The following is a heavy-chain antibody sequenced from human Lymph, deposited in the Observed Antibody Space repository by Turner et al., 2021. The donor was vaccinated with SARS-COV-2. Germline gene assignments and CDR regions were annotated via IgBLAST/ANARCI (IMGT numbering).Heavy chain of an antibody. J-gene: IGHJ2*01. CDR3: ARDLGGYFDL. D-gene: IGHD3-16*01. CDR2: ISHDGSNK. V-gene: IGHV3-30-3*01. Sequence: QVQLVESGGGVVQPGRSLRLSCAASGFTFSTYAMEWVRQAPGKGLEWVALISHDGSNKYYADSVKGRFTISRDKSKNTLYLQMNSLRAEGTAVYYCARDLGGYFDLWGRGTLVTFSS. CDR1: GFTFSTYA.